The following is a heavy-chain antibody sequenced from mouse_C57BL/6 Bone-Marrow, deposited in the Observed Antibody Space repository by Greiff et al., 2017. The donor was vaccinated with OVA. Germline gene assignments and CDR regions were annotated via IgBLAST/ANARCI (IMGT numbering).Heavy chain of an antibody. CDR2: ISDGGSYT. CDR3: ARDGGLGPAWFAY. D-gene: IGHD4-1*01. V-gene: IGHV5-4*01. CDR1: GFTFSSYA. Sequence: EVQGVESGGGLVKPGGSLKLSCAASGFTFSSYAMSWVRQTPEKRLEWVATISDGGSYTYCPDNVKGRFTISRDNAKNNLYLQMSHLKSEDTAMYYCARDGGLGPAWFAYWGQGTLVTVSA. J-gene: IGHJ3*01.